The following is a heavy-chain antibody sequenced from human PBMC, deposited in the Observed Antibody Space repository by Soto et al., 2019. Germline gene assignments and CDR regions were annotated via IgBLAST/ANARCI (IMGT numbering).Heavy chain of an antibody. V-gene: IGHV4-59*01. CDR1: GVSISSYY. Sequence: PSETLSLTCTVSGVSISSYYWSWIRQPPGKGLEWIGYIYYSGSTNYNPSLKSRVTISVDTSKNQFSLKLSSVTAADTAVYYCARVKDILTGYYDYWGQGTLVTVSS. CDR2: IYYSGST. J-gene: IGHJ4*02. CDR3: ARVKDILTGYYDY. D-gene: IGHD3-9*01.